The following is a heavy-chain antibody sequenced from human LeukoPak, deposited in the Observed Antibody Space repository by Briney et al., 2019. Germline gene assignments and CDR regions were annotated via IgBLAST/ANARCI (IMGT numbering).Heavy chain of an antibody. CDR3: ARFGGLRSSFDY. V-gene: IGHV4-38-2*01. CDR2: IYHSGST. CDR1: GYSISSGYY. Sequence: SETLSLTCAASGYSISSGYYWGWIRQPPGKGLEWIGSIYHSGSTYYNPSLKSRVTISVDTSKNQFSLKLSSVTAADTAVYYCARFGGLRSSFDYWGQGTLVTVSS. J-gene: IGHJ4*02. D-gene: IGHD4-17*01.